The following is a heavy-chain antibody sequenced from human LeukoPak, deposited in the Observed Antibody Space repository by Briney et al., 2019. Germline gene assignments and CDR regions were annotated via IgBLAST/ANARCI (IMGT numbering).Heavy chain of an antibody. J-gene: IGHJ4*02. CDR1: GGSISSYY. CDR3: ASGTTKTTPPLY. D-gene: IGHD4-17*01. Sequence: SETLSLTCTVSGGSISSYYWSWIRQPAGKGLEWIGRIYTSGSTDYNPSLNSRVTMSVDATKNPYSLKLSSVTAADTAVYYCASGTTKTTPPLYWGQGTLVTVSS. CDR2: IYTSGST. V-gene: IGHV4-4*07.